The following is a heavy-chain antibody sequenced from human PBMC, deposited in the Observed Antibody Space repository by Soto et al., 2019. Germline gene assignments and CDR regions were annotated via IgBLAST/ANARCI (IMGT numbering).Heavy chain of an antibody. V-gene: IGHV3-23*01. J-gene: IGHJ3*02. CDR2: ISGSGGST. CDR3: AKRIPQYYYDSSGYYYSFGNWGAFDI. CDR1: GFTFSSYA. D-gene: IGHD3-22*01. Sequence: GGSLRLSCAASGFTFSSYAMSWVRQAPGKGLEWVSAISGSGGSTYYADSVKGRFTISRDNSKNTLYLQMNSLRAEDTAVYYCAKRIPQYYYDSSGYYYSFGNWGAFDIWGQGTMVT.